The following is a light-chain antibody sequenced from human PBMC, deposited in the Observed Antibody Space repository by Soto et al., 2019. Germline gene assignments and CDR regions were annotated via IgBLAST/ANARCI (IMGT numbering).Light chain of an antibody. V-gene: IGLV2-14*01. CDR2: DVS. CDR1: SSDVGGYNY. CDR3: SSYTSSSTPYV. Sequence: QSALTQPASVSGSPGQSITISCTGTSSDVGGYNYVSWYQQHPGKAPKLMIYDVSNRPSGVSNRFSGSKSGNTASLTISGRQAEDEADYYCSSYTSSSTPYVFGTGTTVTVL. J-gene: IGLJ1*01.